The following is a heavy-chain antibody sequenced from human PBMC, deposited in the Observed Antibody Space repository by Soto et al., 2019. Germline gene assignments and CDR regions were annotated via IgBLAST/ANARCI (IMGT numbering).Heavy chain of an antibody. CDR1: GYTFTIYG. CDR2: ISPDNGNT. CDR3: ARALAYSGYAGMDV. V-gene: IGHV1-18*01. J-gene: IGHJ6*02. D-gene: IGHD5-12*01. Sequence: QVQLVQSGGEVKKPGASVKVSCKASGYTFTIYGINWVRQAPGQGLEWMGWISPDNGNTNYAQKLQGRVTMTTDTSTSTAYMALRSLSSDVSDVYYCARALAYSGYAGMDVWGQGTTVTVSS.